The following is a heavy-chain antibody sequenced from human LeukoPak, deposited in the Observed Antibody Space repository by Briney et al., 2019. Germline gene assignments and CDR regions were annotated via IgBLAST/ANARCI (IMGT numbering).Heavy chain of an antibody. CDR3: AKDGCSGGSCYSVGFDS. Sequence: PGGSLRLSCAASGFTFADYAMHWVRHAPGKGLECVSGISWNSGSIGYADSVKGRFTISRDNAKNSLYLQMNSLRAEDTALYYCAKDGCSGGSCYSVGFDSWGQGTLVTVSS. V-gene: IGHV3-9*01. CDR2: ISWNSGSI. CDR1: GFTFADYA. J-gene: IGHJ4*02. D-gene: IGHD2-15*01.